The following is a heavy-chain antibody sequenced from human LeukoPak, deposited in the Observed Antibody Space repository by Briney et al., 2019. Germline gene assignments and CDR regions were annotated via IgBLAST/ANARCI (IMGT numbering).Heavy chain of an antibody. J-gene: IGHJ4*02. CDR2: IGGSGGST. CDR3: GHSQGGVGATDFDY. V-gene: IGHV3-23*01. CDR1: GFTFSSYA. Sequence: GGSLRLSCAASGFTFSSYAMSWVRRAPGKGLEWVSAIGGSGGSTYYADSVKGRFTISRDNSKNTLYLQMNSLRAEDTAVYYCGHSQGGVGATDFDYWGQGTLVTVSS. D-gene: IGHD1-26*01.